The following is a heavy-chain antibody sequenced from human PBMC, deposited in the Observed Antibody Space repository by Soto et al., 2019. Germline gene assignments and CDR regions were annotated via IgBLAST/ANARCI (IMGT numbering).Heavy chain of an antibody. CDR1: SGSFSGYY. CDR2: ISHSGST. Sequence: QVQLQQWGAGLLKPSETLSLRCVVNSGSFSGYYWTWIRQTPGQGLEWIGEISHSGSTNYNPSLMSRVTMSADTSKKPVSLRLSSVTAADTALYFCARGYESSRRYLPLLDYWGQGTLVTVSS. D-gene: IGHD3-22*01. V-gene: IGHV4-34*01. J-gene: IGHJ4*02. CDR3: ARGYESSRRYLPLLDY.